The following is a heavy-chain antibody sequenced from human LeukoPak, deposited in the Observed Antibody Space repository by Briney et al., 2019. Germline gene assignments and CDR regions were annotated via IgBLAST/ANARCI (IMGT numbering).Heavy chain of an antibody. D-gene: IGHD3-10*01. CDR3: ARVGLWFGELSPNWFDP. CDR1: GYTFTSYG. Sequence: ASVKVSCKASGYTFTSYGISWVRQAPGQGLEWMGWISACNGNTNYAQKLQGRVTMTTDTSTSTAYMELRSLRSDDTAVYYCARVGLWFGELSPNWFDPWGQGTLVTVSS. CDR2: ISACNGNT. J-gene: IGHJ5*02. V-gene: IGHV1-18*01.